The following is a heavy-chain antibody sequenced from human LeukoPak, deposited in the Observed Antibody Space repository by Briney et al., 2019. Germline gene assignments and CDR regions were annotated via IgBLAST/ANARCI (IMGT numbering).Heavy chain of an antibody. CDR1: GFTFSSNS. J-gene: IGHJ3*02. CDR2: ISSTGGTI. CDR3: ARDHSSSSWMDSFEI. V-gene: IGHV3-48*04. D-gene: IGHD6-6*01. Sequence: GGSLRLSCAASGFTFSSNSMNWVRQAPGKGLEWVSYISSTGGTIYYADSMKGRFTISRDNAKNSLYLQMNSLRVEDTAVYYCARDHSSSSWMDSFEIWGPGTKVTVSS.